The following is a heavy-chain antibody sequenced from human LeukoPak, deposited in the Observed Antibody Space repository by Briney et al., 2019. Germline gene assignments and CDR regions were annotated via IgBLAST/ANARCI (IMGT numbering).Heavy chain of an antibody. Sequence: PSETLSLTCTVSGGSISGSSYYWGWIRQPPGKGLEWIGSIYYSGSTYHNPSLKSRVTISVDTSKNQFSLKLSSVTAADTAVYYCARISVGAAGNNWFDPSGQGTLVTVSS. CDR1: GGSISGSSYY. D-gene: IGHD6-13*01. CDR2: IYYSGST. J-gene: IGHJ5*02. V-gene: IGHV4-39*01. CDR3: ARISVGAAGNNWFDP.